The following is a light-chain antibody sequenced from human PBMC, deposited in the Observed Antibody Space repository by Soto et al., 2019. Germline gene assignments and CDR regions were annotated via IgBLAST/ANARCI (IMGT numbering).Light chain of an antibody. Sequence: QSALTQPPPTTETHGLTSTISCSGSSNNIGSMSVHWYHQLPGAALKLLIYGNIQRPAGVPDRFSGSKSGTSASLAISGLQSEDEADYYCAAWDYCLNGYVFGTGTKVTVL. CDR1: SNNIGSMS. J-gene: IGLJ1*01. CDR2: GNI. CDR3: AAWDYCLNGYV. V-gene: IGLV1-44*01.